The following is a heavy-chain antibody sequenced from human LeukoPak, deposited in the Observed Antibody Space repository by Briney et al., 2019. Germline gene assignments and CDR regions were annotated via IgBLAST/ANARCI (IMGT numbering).Heavy chain of an antibody. CDR2: ISSSGSAI. V-gene: IGHV3-48*03. CDR1: GFTFSSYE. CDR3: ARGYPSVGYYDSSAYPYFFDY. D-gene: IGHD3-22*01. J-gene: IGHJ4*02. Sequence: LPGGSLRLSCAASGFTFSSYEMSWVRQAPGKGLEWVSYISSSGSAIYYADSVKGRFTISRDNAKDSLYVQMNSLRAEDTAVYYCARGYPSVGYYDSSAYPYFFDYWGQGTLVTVSS.